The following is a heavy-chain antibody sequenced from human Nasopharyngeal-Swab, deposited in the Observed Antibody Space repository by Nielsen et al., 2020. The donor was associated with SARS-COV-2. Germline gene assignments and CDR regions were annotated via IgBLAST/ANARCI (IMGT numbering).Heavy chain of an antibody. D-gene: IGHD2-15*01. J-gene: IGHJ6*02. CDR3: ARGLDCSGGSCSPRGMDV. CDR2: INHSGSP. Sequence: GSLRLSCAVYGGSFRGYYRSWIRQPPGKGLEWIGEINHSGSPNYNTSLKSRVTISVDTSKNQFSLKLSSVTAADTAVYYCARGLDCSGGSCSPRGMDVWGQGTTVTVSS. CDR1: GGSFRGYY. V-gene: IGHV4-34*01.